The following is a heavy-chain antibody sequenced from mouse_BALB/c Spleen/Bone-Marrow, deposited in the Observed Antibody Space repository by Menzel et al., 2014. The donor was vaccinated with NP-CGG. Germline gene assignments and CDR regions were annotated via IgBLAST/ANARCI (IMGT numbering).Heavy chain of an antibody. CDR2: IYPGSGST. J-gene: IGHJ4*01. D-gene: IGHD3-1*01. Sequence: QVQLKHSGPELVKPGASVKISCKASGYTFTDYYINWVKQKPGQGLEWIGWIYPGSGSTKYNEKFKGKATLTVDTSSSTAYTQLSSLTSEDTAVYFCANLGRYAMDYWGQGTSVTVSS. CDR3: ANLGRYAMDY. V-gene: IGHV1-84*02. CDR1: GYTFTDYY.